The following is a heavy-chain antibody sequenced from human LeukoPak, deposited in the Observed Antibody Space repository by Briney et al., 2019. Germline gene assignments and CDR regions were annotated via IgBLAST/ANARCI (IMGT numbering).Heavy chain of an antibody. CDR2: ISSSGSTI. D-gene: IGHD6-6*01. CDR1: GFTFSDHY. Sequence: GGSLRLSCEASGFTFSDHYMNWIRQAPGKGLEWVSYISSSGSTIYYADSVKGRFTISRDNARNSLYLQMNSLRVEDTAVYYCATREGRSSFYYGMDVWGQGTTVTVSS. J-gene: IGHJ6*02. CDR3: ATREGRSSFYYGMDV. V-gene: IGHV3-11*01.